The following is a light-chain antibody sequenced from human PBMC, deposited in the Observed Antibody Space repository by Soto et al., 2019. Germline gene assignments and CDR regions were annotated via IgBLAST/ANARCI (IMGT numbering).Light chain of an antibody. CDR2: AAS. V-gene: IGKV1-9*01. CDR3: QQNFNFPRT. J-gene: IGKJ1*01. Sequence: IQLTQSPSSLSASVGDRVTITCRASQGLNTNLAWYQQKPGKAPKLLIYAASTLQSGVPSRFSGSGSGTDFTLTIRSLQPEDFATYYCQQNFNFPRTFGQGTKVDIK. CDR1: QGLNTN.